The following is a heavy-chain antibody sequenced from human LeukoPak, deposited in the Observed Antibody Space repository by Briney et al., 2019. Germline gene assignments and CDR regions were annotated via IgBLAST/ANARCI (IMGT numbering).Heavy chain of an antibody. Sequence: GGSLRLSCAASGFTFSSYRMNRVRQAPGKGLEWVSYISISSTIYSADSVKGRFTISRDNAKNSLYLQMNSLRAEDTAVYYCARDTWFALDIWGQGTMVTVSS. CDR3: ARDTWFALDI. J-gene: IGHJ3*02. V-gene: IGHV3-48*01. CDR2: ISISSTI. D-gene: IGHD3-22*01. CDR1: GFTFSSYR.